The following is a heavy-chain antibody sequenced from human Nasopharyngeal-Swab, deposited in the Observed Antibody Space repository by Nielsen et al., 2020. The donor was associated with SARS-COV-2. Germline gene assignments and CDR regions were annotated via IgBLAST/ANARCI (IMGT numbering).Heavy chain of an antibody. J-gene: IGHJ6*02. CDR3: ASAPSIAVAAGYGMDV. D-gene: IGHD6-19*01. Sequence: GGSLRLSCAASGFTFSSYGMHWVRQAPGKGLEWVAAIWYDGSNKYYADSVKGRFTISRDNSKNTLYLQMNSLRAEDTAVYYCASAPSIAVAAGYGMDVWGQGTTVTVSS. V-gene: IGHV3-33*01. CDR1: GFTFSSYG. CDR2: IWYDGSNK.